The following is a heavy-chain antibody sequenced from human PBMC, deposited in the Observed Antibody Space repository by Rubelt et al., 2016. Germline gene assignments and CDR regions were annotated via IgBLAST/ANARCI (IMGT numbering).Heavy chain of an antibody. Sequence: EVHLEESGGGLVQPGGSLRLSCVGSGFSFSSPWMSWIRQAPGKGLEWVATIQPDGSERYYVDPVKGRFTISRGNPKSSLYLQMDSRRVEETAVYYCASASVGWGQGTVVTVSS. CDR1: GFSFSSPW. J-gene: IGHJ4*02. CDR3: ASASVG. D-gene: IGHD6-6*01. CDR2: IQPDGSER. V-gene: IGHV3-7*05.